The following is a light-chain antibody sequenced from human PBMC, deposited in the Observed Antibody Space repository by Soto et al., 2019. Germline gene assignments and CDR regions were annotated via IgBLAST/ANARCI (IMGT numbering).Light chain of an antibody. CDR3: QQYNSYRT. CDR2: DAS. J-gene: IGKJ1*01. V-gene: IGKV1-5*01. Sequence: IPITHSSFPPSASVGEKVTITFRASQSISSWLAWYQQKPGKAPKLLIYDASSLESGVPSRFSGSGSGTEFTLTISSLQPDDFATYYCQQYNSYRTFGQGTKV. CDR1: QSISSW.